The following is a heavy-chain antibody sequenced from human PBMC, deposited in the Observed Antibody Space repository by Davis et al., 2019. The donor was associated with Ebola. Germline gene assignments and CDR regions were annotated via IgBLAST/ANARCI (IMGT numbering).Heavy chain of an antibody. J-gene: IGHJ6*02. V-gene: IGHV4-39*01. CDR3: ARTESSGWYRHYYGMDV. D-gene: IGHD6-19*01. CDR1: GGSISSSSYF. Sequence: SETLSLTCTVSGGSISSSSYFWGWIRQPPGKGLEWIGSIYYSGSAYSNPSLKSRVTISVDTPKNQFSLKLSSVTAADTAAYYCARTESSGWYRHYYGMDVWGQGTTVIVSS. CDR2: IYYSGSA.